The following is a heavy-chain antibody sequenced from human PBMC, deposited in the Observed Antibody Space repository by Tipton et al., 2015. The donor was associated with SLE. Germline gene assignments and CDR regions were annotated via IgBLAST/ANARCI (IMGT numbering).Heavy chain of an antibody. J-gene: IGHJ4*02. CDR2: ISSSSSYT. Sequence: LSLTCAVYGGSFSGYYWSWIRQAPGKGLEWVSYISSSSSYTNYADSVKGRFTISRDNAKNSLYLQMNSLRAEDTAVYYCAREGLTGDFDYWGQGTLVTVSS. CDR1: GGSFSGYY. V-gene: IGHV3-11*06. D-gene: IGHD7-27*01. CDR3: AREGLTGDFDY.